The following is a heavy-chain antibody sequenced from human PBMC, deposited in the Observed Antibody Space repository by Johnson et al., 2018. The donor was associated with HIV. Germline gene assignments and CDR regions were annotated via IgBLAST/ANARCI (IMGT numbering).Heavy chain of an antibody. V-gene: IGHV3-66*01. CDR3: MLRTHAEKAFDI. D-gene: IGHD2-8*01. CDR1: GFTVSSNY. CDR2: IYSGGST. Sequence: VQLVESGGGLVQPGGSLRLSCAASGFTVSSNYMSWVRQAPGKGLEWVSVIYSGGSTYYADSVKGRFTISRDNSKNTLYLQMNSLRAEDTAVYYCMLRTHAEKAFDIWGPGTMVTVSS. J-gene: IGHJ3*02.